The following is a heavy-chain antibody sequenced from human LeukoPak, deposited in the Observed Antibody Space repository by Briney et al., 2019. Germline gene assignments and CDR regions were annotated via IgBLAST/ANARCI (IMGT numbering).Heavy chain of an antibody. CDR3: ARDQDIHDAFDI. D-gene: IGHD2-15*01. Sequence: GGSLRLSCAASGFTFSSYAMHWVRQAPGKGLEWVAVISYDGSNKYYADSVKGRFTISRDNSKNTLYLQMNSLRAEDTAVYYCARDQDIHDAFDIWGQGTMVTVSS. CDR1: GFTFSSYA. J-gene: IGHJ3*02. CDR2: ISYDGSNK. V-gene: IGHV3-30-3*01.